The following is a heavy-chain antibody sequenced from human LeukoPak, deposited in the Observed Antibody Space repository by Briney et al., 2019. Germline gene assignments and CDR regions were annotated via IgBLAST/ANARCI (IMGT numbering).Heavy chain of an antibody. V-gene: IGHV3-21*01. CDR2: ISSSSSYI. D-gene: IGHD2-21*02. Sequence: PGGSLRLSCAASGFTFSSYSMNWVRQAPGKGLEWVSSISSSSSYIYYADSVKGRFTISRDNAKNSLYLQMNSLRAEDTAVYYCARDDGGDFNDVFDIWGQGTMVTVSS. CDR3: ARDDGGDFNDVFDI. CDR1: GFTFSSYS. J-gene: IGHJ3*02.